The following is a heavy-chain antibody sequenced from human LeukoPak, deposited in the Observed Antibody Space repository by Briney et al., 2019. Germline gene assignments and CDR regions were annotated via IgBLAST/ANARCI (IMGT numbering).Heavy chain of an antibody. J-gene: IGHJ5*02. V-gene: IGHV4-4*07. D-gene: IGHD6-19*01. CDR1: GGSISSYY. CDR3: ARDGGIAVAGTYWFDP. CDR2: IYTSGST. Sequence: SETLFLTCTVSGGSISSYYWSWIRQPAGKGLEWIGRIYTSGSTNYNPSLKSRVTMSVDTSKNQFSLKLSSVTAADTAVYYCARDGGIAVAGTYWFDPWGQGTLVTVSS.